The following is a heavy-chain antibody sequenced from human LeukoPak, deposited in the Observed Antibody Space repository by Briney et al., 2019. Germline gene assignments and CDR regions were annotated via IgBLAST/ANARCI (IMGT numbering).Heavy chain of an antibody. CDR2: ISSSGSTI. CDR3: ARMVEGSGYYGNWFDP. Sequence: GGSLRLSCAASGFTFSDYYMSWIRQAPGKGVEWVSYISSSGSTIYYADSVKGRFTISRDNAKNSLYLQMNSLRAEDTAVYYCARMVEGSGYYGNWFDPWGQGTLVTVSS. J-gene: IGHJ5*02. D-gene: IGHD3-3*01. V-gene: IGHV3-11*04. CDR1: GFTFSDYY.